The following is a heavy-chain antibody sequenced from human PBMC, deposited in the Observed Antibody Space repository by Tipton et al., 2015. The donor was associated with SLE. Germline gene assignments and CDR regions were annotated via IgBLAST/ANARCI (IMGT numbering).Heavy chain of an antibody. V-gene: IGHV4-38-2*02. CDR2: IYHSGST. D-gene: IGHD2-21*01. J-gene: IGHJ2*01. CDR3: ATLIASYSRWYFDL. CDR1: GYSISSGYY. Sequence: LRLSCTVSGYSISSGYYWGWIRQPPGKGLEWIGSIYHSGSTYYNPSLKSRVTISVDKSKNQFSLKLSSVTAADTAVYYCATLIASYSRWYFDLWGRGTLVTVSS.